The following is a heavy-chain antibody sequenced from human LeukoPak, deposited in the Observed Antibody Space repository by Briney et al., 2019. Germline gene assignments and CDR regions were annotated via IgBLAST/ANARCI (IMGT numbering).Heavy chain of an antibody. CDR1: GGAVSSDY. CDR3: ARDSLWSGEAYGMDV. CDR2: IHHSGST. Sequence: PSETLSLTCTLSGGAVSSDYWSWIRQPPGKRLEWIGYIHHSGSTYYNPSLESRVTMSVDTSKSLLSLKLTSVTAADTAVYYCARDSLWSGEAYGMDVWGQGTTVIVSS. V-gene: IGHV4-59*02. J-gene: IGHJ6*02. D-gene: IGHD3-10*01.